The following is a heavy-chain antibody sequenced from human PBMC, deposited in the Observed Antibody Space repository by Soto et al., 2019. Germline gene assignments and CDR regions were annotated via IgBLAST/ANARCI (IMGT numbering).Heavy chain of an antibody. CDR2: IYSGGNT. CDR3: ASLSVELPGY. J-gene: IGHJ4*02. CDR1: GFSVSSNY. V-gene: IGHV3-53*05. D-gene: IGHD1-26*01. Sequence: RLSCVATGFSVSSNYMSWVRQAPGKGLEWVSVIYSGGNTYYADSVEGRFSISRDSSKNTLFLQMNSLRAEDTAVYYCASLSVELPGYWGQGTLVTVSS.